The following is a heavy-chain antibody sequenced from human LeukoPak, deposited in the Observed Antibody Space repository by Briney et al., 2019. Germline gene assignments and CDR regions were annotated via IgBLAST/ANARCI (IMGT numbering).Heavy chain of an antibody. J-gene: IGHJ6*02. D-gene: IGHD3-22*01. Sequence: ASVKVSCKASGYTFTSYGISLVRQAPGQGLEWMGWISAYNGNTNYAQKLQGRVTMTTDTSTSTAYMELRSLRSDDTAVYYCARGDSSGYSSYYYYGMDVWGQGTTVTVSS. CDR3: ARGDSSGYSSYYYYGMDV. CDR2: ISAYNGNT. V-gene: IGHV1-18*01. CDR1: GYTFTSYG.